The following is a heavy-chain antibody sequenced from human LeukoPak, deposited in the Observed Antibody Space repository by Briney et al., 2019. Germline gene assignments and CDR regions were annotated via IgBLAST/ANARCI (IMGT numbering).Heavy chain of an antibody. J-gene: IGHJ4*02. CDR3: ATEVAEGGPQDY. CDR2: ISSGSTYI. D-gene: IGHD2-15*01. V-gene: IGHV3-21*01. CDR1: GFTFSSYT. Sequence: GGSLRLSCVGSGFTFSSYTMSWVRQAPGKGLEWLSSISSGSTYIYYVDSVKGRFTISRDNAKNSLFLQMNSLRPEDTALYYCATEVAEGGPQDYWGQGTLVTVSS.